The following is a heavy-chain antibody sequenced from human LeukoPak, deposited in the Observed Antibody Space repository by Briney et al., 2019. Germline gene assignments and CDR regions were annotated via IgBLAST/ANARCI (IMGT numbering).Heavy chain of an antibody. CDR3: AILVATIHYYYMDV. CDR2: IIPIFGTA. CDR1: GGTFSSYA. V-gene: IGHV1-69*05. Sequence: SVKVSCKASGGTFSSYAISWVRQAPGQGLEWMGRIIPIFGTANYAQKFQGRVTITTDESTSTAYMELSSLRPEDTAVYYCAILVATIHYYYMDVWGKGTTVTVSS. J-gene: IGHJ6*03. D-gene: IGHD5-12*01.